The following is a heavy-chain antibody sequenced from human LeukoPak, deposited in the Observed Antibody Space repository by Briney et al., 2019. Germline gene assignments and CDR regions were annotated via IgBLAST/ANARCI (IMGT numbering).Heavy chain of an antibody. J-gene: IGHJ4*02. Sequence: GSLRLSCAASGFTFSNYGMNWVRQAPGKGLEWISSISGDTSDMDYADSVKGPFTISRDNAKNSLYLQMNSVRAEDTAVYYCARERGGAARFDYWGQGTLVTVSS. CDR2: ISGDTSDM. V-gene: IGHV3-21*01. CDR3: ARERGGAARFDY. D-gene: IGHD1-26*01. CDR1: GFTFSNYG.